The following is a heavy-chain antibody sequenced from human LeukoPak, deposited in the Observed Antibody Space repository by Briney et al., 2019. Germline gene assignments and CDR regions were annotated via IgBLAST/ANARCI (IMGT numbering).Heavy chain of an antibody. D-gene: IGHD2-2*02. CDR2: IYHSGST. V-gene: IGHV4-30-2*01. J-gene: IGHJ6*02. CDR3: ARAEIPRYCSSTSCYMDYGMDV. CDR1: GGSISSGGYS. Sequence: SQTLSLTCAVSGGSISSGGYSWSWIRQPPGKGLEWIVYIYHSGSTYYNPSLKSRVTISVDRSKSQFSLKLSSVTAADTAVYYCARAEIPRYCSSTSCYMDYGMDVWGQGTTVTVSS.